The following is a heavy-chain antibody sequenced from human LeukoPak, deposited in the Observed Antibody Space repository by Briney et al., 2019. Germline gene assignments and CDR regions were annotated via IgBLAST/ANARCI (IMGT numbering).Heavy chain of an antibody. V-gene: IGHV1-2*02. CDR1: GYTFTGYY. J-gene: IGHJ4*02. CDR2: INPNSGGT. Sequence: GASVKVSCKASGYTFTGYYMHWVRQAPGQGLEWMGWINPNSGGTNYAQKFQGRVTMTRDTSISTAYMELSRLRSDDTAVYYCARLMVRGVNLADYWGQGTLVTVSS. D-gene: IGHD3-10*01. CDR3: ARLMVRGVNLADY.